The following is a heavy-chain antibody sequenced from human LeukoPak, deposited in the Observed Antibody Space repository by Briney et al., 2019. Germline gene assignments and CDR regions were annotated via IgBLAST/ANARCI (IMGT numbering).Heavy chain of an antibody. V-gene: IGHV4-39*07. CDR2: IYYSGST. CDR3: ARENWTPPYFDY. CDR1: GDSISSSSYY. J-gene: IGHJ4*02. Sequence: SETLSLTCTVSGDSISSSSYYWGWIRQPPGKGLEWIGSIYYSGSTYYNPSLKSRVTISVDTSKNQFSLKLSSVTAADTAVYYCARENWTPPYFDYWGQGTLVTVSS. D-gene: IGHD1-1*01.